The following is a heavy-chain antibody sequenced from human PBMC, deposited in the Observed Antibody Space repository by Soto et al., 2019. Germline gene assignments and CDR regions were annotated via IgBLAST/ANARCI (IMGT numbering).Heavy chain of an antibody. V-gene: IGHV1-18*01. CDR3: ARGRYGDY. Sequence: QVHLVQSGAEGKKPGASVKVSCKGSGYAFTTYGITWVRQAPGQGLEWMGWISAHNGNTNDAQKRQARVTVTRDTSTSTAYMELRSLRADDTAVYYCARGRYGDYWGQGALVTVSS. CDR1: GYAFTTYG. CDR2: ISAHNGNT. D-gene: IGHD1-1*01. J-gene: IGHJ4*02.